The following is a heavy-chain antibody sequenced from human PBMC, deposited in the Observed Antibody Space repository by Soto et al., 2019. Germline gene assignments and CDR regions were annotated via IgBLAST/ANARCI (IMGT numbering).Heavy chain of an antibody. V-gene: IGHV3-30-3*01. Sequence: LRLSCAASGFTFSNYAMHWVRQAPGKGLEWVAVISHDGLNKYYADSVKGRFTISRDSSKNTLYLQMNSLRIEDTAVYSCARDSGSSWYFGMDVWGQGTAVTVSS. CDR2: ISHDGLNK. CDR1: GFTFSNYA. D-gene: IGHD6-13*01. CDR3: ARDSGSSWYFGMDV. J-gene: IGHJ6*02.